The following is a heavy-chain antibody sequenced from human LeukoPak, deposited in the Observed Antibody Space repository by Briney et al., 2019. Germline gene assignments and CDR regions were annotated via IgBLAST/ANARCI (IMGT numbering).Heavy chain of an antibody. CDR3: ARGGDGYNTAFDY. J-gene: IGHJ4*02. CDR2: IYSGGST. CDR1: GFTVSSNY. Sequence: GSLRLSCAASGFTVSSNYMSWVRQAPGKGLEWVSVIYSGGSTYYADSVKGRFTISRDNSKNTLYLQMTSLRAEDTAVYYCARGGDGYNTAFDYWGQGTLVTVSS. D-gene: IGHD5-24*01. V-gene: IGHV3-53*01.